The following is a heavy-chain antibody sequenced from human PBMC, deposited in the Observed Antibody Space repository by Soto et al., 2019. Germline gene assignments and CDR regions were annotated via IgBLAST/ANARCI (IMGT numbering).Heavy chain of an antibody. CDR3: ARARIQLWLWSFDY. CDR2: ISYDGSNK. CDR1: GFTFSSYA. J-gene: IGHJ4*02. Sequence: QVQLVESGGGVVQPGRSLRLSCAASGFTFSSYAMHWVRQAPGKGLEWVAVISYDGSNKYYADSVKGRFTISRDNSKNTLYLQMNSLRAEDTAVYYCARARIQLWLWSFDYWGQGTLVTVSS. V-gene: IGHV3-30-3*01. D-gene: IGHD5-18*01.